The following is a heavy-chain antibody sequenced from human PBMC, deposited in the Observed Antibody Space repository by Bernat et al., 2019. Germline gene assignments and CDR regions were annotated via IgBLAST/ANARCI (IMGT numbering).Heavy chain of an antibody. CDR3: ARGKRWASSFDP. CDR1: GGSFSDVY. V-gene: IGHV4-34*01. J-gene: IGHJ5*02. D-gene: IGHD4-17*01. Sequence: QVQLRQWGAGLLKPSETLSLTCGVFGGSFSDVYWSWIRQPPGKGLEWIGEINHNGETYYNPSLETRVTISVDTSKSQFSLRLTSVTAADTAVYYCARGKRWASSFDPWGQGTLVTISS. CDR2: INHNGET.